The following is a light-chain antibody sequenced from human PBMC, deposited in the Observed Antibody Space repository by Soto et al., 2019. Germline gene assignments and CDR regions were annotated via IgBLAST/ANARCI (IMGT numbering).Light chain of an antibody. CDR2: GAF. V-gene: IGKV3-20*01. CDR3: QQYGTSRT. CDR1: QSVSSNY. Sequence: IVLTQSPGTLSLSPGERATLSCRASQSVSSNYLAWYQQKPGQAPRLLIYGAFTRAIGIPDRFSGSGSGTDFTLTISRLEPEDFAVYYCQQYGTSRTFGQGTKVEIK. J-gene: IGKJ1*01.